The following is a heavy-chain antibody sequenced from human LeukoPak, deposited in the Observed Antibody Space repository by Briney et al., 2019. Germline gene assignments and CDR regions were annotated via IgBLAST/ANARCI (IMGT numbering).Heavy chain of an antibody. Sequence: ASVKVSCKASGYTFTHFAVHWLRQAPGQRLEWMGWINTGNGYTEYSQTFQGRVTMTRDTSISTVYMELSRLRSDDTAVYYCARVGYYESSGYYEYWGQGTLVTVSS. CDR2: INTGNGYT. CDR3: ARVGYYESSGYYEY. V-gene: IGHV1-3*04. D-gene: IGHD3-22*01. J-gene: IGHJ4*02. CDR1: GYTFTHFA.